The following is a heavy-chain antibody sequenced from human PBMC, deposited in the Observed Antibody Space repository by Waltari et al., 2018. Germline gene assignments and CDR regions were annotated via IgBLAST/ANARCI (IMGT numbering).Heavy chain of an antibody. CDR2: IIPSLGIA. Sequence: QVQLVQSGAEVKKPGSSVKVSCKASGGTFSSYAISWVRQAPGQGLEWMGGIIPSLGIANYEQKFQGRVTITADESTSTADMELSSLRSEDTAVYYCARVLRFLEPKPGYYMDVWGKGTTVTVSS. CDR1: GGTFSSYA. CDR3: ARVLRFLEPKPGYYMDV. V-gene: IGHV1-69*04. J-gene: IGHJ6*03. D-gene: IGHD3-3*01.